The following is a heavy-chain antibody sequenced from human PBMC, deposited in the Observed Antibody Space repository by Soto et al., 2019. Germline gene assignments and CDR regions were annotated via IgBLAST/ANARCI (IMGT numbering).Heavy chain of an antibody. CDR2: ISSSSSYI. J-gene: IGHJ4*02. CDR1: GFTFSSYS. CDR3: ARVEGDFGVVIYNYFDY. V-gene: IGHV3-21*01. Sequence: GGSLRLSCAASGFTFSSYSMNWVRQAPGKGLEWVSSISSSSSYIYYADSVKGRFTISRDNAKNSLYLQMNSLRAEDTAVYYCARVEGDFGVVIYNYFDYWGQGTLVTVSS. D-gene: IGHD3-3*01.